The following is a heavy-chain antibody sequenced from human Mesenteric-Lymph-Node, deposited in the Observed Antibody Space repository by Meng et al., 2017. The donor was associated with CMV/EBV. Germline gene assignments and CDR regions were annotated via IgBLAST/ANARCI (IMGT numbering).Heavy chain of an antibody. D-gene: IGHD3-10*01. CDR1: GGSISSYY. J-gene: IGHJ6*02. Sequence: SETLSLTCAVSGGSISSYYRSWIRQPPGKGLEWIGFASYTGTTSYNPSLESRVTISVDTSKNQFSLKLSPVSAADTAVYYCARVGITPRPVQYHFYGMDVWGQGTTVTVSS. CDR3: ARVGITPRPVQYHFYGMDV. CDR2: ASYTGTT. V-gene: IGHV4-59*01.